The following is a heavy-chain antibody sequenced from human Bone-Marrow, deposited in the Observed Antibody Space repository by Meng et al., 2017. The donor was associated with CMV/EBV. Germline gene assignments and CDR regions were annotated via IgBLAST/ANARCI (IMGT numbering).Heavy chain of an antibody. V-gene: IGHV4-39*01. CDR1: GGSISSGGYY. Sequence: SETLSLTCTVSGGSISSGGYYWGWIRQPPGKGLEWIGSIYYSGSTYYNPSLKSRVTISVDTSKNQFSLKLSSVTAADTAVYYCARHVGGTIFGVANDAFDIWGQGTMVTVSS. CDR2: IYYSGST. J-gene: IGHJ3*02. CDR3: ARHVGGTIFGVANDAFDI. D-gene: IGHD3-3*01.